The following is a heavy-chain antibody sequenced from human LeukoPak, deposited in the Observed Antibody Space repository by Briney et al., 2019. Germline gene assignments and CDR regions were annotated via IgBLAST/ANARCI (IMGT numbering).Heavy chain of an antibody. D-gene: IGHD3-9*01. CDR3: ARARGQRRCFDWPARGAFDI. J-gene: IGHJ3*02. V-gene: IGHV4-4*07. CDR2: IYTSGST. CDR1: GGSISSYY. Sequence: PSETLSLTCTVSGGSISSYYWSWIRQPAGKGLEWIGRIYTSGSTNYNPSLKSRVTMSVDTSKNQFSLKLSSVTAADTAVYYCARARGQRRCFDWPARGAFDIWGQGTMVTVSS.